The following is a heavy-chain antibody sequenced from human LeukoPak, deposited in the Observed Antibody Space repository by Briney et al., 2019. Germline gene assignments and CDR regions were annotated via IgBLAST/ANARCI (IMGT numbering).Heavy chain of an antibody. CDR2: LRNKVNSYTT. D-gene: IGHD6-25*01. CDR1: GSTSSDQS. V-gene: IGHV3-72*01. J-gene: IGHJ4*02. CDR3: ATSNSNGLSLFDY. Sequence: GGSLRPSWVVSGSTSSDQSIDWARQAPGKGLEWVGRLRNKVNSYTTEYAASVKDRFTISRDDSKNSVWLQMNSLKTEDSAVYYCATSNSNGLSLFDYWGQGTLVTVSS.